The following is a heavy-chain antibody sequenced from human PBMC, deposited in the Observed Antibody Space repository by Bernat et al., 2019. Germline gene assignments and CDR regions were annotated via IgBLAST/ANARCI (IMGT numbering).Heavy chain of an antibody. Sequence: QVQLVESGGGVVQPGRSLRLSCEASGFSLSDYGMHWVRQAPGKGLEWVAVIWFDGRNKNYADSVKGRFTVSRDTSKNTVYLEMNSLRAEDTAVYYCARDSEKYQLPLSYNWFDPWGQGTLVTVSS. J-gene: IGHJ5*02. V-gene: IGHV3-33*01. D-gene: IGHD2-2*01. CDR2: IWFDGRNK. CDR1: GFSLSDYG. CDR3: ARDSEKYQLPLSYNWFDP.